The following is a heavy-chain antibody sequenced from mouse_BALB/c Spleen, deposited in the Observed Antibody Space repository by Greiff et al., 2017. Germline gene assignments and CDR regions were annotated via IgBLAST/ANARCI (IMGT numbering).Heavy chain of an antibody. CDR1: GYTFTSYY. D-gene: IGHD2-3*01. Sequence: QVQLQQPGAELVKPGASVKLSCKASGYTFTSYYMYWVKQRPGQGLEWIGGINPSNGGTNFNEKFKSKATLTVDKSSSTAYMQLSSLTSEDSAVYYCTRSLLYDYAMDYWGQGTSVTVSS. V-gene: IGHV1S81*02. J-gene: IGHJ4*01. CDR2: INPSNGGT. CDR3: TRSLLYDYAMDY.